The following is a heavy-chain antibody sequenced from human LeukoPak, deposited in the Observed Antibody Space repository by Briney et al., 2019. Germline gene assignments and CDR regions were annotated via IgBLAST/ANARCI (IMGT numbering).Heavy chain of an antibody. D-gene: IGHD3-9*01. Sequence: GESLKISCKGSGYSFTSYWIGWVRQMPGKGLEWMGIIYPGDSDTRYSPSFQGQVTISADKSISTAYLQWSSLKASDTAMYYCARFHPYDILTGYFNAGYYFDYWGQGTLVTVSS. CDR3: ARFHPYDILTGYFNAGYYFDY. V-gene: IGHV5-51*01. J-gene: IGHJ4*02. CDR2: IYPGDSDT. CDR1: GYSFTSYW.